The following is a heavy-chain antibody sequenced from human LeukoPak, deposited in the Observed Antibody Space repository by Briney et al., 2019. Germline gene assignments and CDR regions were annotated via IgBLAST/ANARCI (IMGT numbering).Heavy chain of an antibody. CDR1: GGSISSGSYY. CDR3: AREEKYYDSSGFDY. Sequence: PSQTLSLTCTVSGGSISSGSYYWSWIRQPAGKGLEWIGRIYTSGSTNYNPSLKSRVTISVDTSKNQFSLKLSSVTAADTAVYYCAREEKYYDSSGFDYWGQGTLVTVSS. J-gene: IGHJ4*02. CDR2: IYTSGST. D-gene: IGHD3-22*01. V-gene: IGHV4-61*02.